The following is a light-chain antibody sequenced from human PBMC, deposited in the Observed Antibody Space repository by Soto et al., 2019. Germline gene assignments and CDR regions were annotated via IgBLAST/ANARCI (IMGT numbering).Light chain of an antibody. V-gene: IGKV3-20*01. CDR2: GAS. CDR1: QSVSSSY. CDR3: QQYGSSPQT. Sequence: EIVLTQSPGTLSLSPGERARLSCRASQSVSSSYLAWYQQKPGQAPRLLIYGASSRATGIPARFSGSGSGTDFTLTISRLEPEDFAVYYCQQYGSSPQTFGQGTKVDI. J-gene: IGKJ1*01.